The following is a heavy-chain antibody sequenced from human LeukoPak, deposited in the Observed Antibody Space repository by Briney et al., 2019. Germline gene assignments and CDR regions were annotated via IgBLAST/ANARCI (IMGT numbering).Heavy chain of an antibody. CDR3: AKGHCSSTSCAYFDY. CDR2: ISWNSGSI. V-gene: IGHV3-9*01. CDR1: GFTFDDYA. J-gene: IGHJ4*02. Sequence: GGSLRLSCAASGFTFDDYAMHWVRQAPGKGLEWVSGISWNSGSIGYADSVKGRFTISRDNSKNTLYLQMNSLRAEDTAVYYCAKGHCSSTSCAYFDYWGQGTLVTVSS. D-gene: IGHD2-2*01.